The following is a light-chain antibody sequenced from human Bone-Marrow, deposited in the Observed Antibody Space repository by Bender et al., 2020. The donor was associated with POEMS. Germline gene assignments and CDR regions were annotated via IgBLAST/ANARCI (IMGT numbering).Light chain of an antibody. V-gene: IGLV2-14*01. CDR1: GSDVGGYNY. CDR2: DVS. J-gene: IGLJ1*01. CDR3: SSYTSSSTHNYV. Sequence: QSALTQPASVSGSPGQSITISCTGTGSDVGGYNYVSWYQQHPGKAPKLMIFDVSYRPSGVSNRFSGSKSGNTASLTISGLQADDEADYYCSSYTSSSTHNYVFGTGTKVTVL.